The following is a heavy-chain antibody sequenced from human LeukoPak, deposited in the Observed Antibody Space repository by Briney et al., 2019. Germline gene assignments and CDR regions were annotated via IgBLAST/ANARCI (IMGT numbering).Heavy chain of an antibody. V-gene: IGHV4-31*03. J-gene: IGHJ6*02. CDR3: ARDLSSGTGASYYYYYYGMDV. D-gene: IGHD6-19*01. Sequence: PSETLSLTCTVSGGSISSGGYYWSWIRQHPGKGLEWIGYIYYSGSTYYNPSLKSRVTISVDTSKNQFSLKLSSVTAADTAVYYCARDLSSGTGASYYYYYYGMDVWGQGTTVTVSS. CDR1: GGSISSGGYY. CDR2: IYYSGST.